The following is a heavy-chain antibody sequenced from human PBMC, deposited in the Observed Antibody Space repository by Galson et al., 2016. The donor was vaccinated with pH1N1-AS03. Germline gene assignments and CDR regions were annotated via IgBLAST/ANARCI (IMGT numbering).Heavy chain of an antibody. CDR3: AIQGVHASSWYV. D-gene: IGHD6-13*01. Sequence: TLSLTCTVSGGSISDFYWSWIRQPPGKALEWIGYIFYTGTTKYNPSLESRVTISVDTSQNQFSLKLSYVTAADTAVYYCAIQGVHASSWYVWGQGTLVPVSS. J-gene: IGHJ4*02. CDR1: GGSISDFY. V-gene: IGHV4-59*08. CDR2: IFYTGTT.